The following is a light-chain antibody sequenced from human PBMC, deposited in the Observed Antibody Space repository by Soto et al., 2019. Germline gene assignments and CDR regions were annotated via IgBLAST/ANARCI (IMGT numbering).Light chain of an antibody. Sequence: EIVLTQSPATLSLSPGERATLSCRASQSVSSYLAWYQQKPGQAPRLLIYDASNSATGIPARFSGSGSGTDFTLTIRSLEPEDFAVYYCQQRSNWPPRTFGQGTKVEIK. CDR3: QQRSNWPPRT. V-gene: IGKV3-11*01. CDR2: DAS. CDR1: QSVSSY. J-gene: IGKJ1*01.